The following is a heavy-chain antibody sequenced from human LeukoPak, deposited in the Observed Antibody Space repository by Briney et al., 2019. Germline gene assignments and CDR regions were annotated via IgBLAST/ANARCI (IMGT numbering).Heavy chain of an antibody. Sequence: GGSLRLSCAASGFTFSRYWGSWVRQAPGKGLEWVANIKQDGSEKYYVDSVKGRFTISRDNAKNSLYLQMNSLRAEDTAVYYCARALANWGSTCLDPWGQGTLVTVSS. J-gene: IGHJ5*02. V-gene: IGHV3-7*01. CDR1: GFTFSRYW. CDR3: ARALANWGSTCLDP. D-gene: IGHD7-27*01. CDR2: IKQDGSEK.